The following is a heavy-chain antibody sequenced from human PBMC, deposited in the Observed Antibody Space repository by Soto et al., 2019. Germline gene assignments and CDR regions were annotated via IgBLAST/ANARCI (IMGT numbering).Heavy chain of an antibody. Sequence: GGSLRLSCAASGFTFSNAWMNWVRQAPGKGLEWVGRIKSKTDGGTTDYAAPVKGRFTISRDDSKNTLYLQMNSLKTEDTAVYYCTTEGPKWELLDLGVAVYWGQGTLVTVSS. J-gene: IGHJ4*02. CDR2: IKSKTDGGTT. CDR3: TTEGPKWELLDLGVAVY. CDR1: GFTFSNAW. V-gene: IGHV3-15*07. D-gene: IGHD1-26*01.